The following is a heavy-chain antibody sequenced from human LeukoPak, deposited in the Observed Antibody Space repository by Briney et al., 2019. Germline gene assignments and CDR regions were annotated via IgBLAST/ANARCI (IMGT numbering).Heavy chain of an antibody. D-gene: IGHD6-13*01. CDR2: IIPIFGTA. CDR3: ARDRPRAAAIAAGEFDY. J-gene: IGHJ4*02. CDR1: GGTFSSYA. V-gene: IGHV1-69*13. Sequence: EASVKVSCKASGGTFSSYAISWVRQAPGQGLEWMGGIIPIFGTANYAQKFQGRVTITADESTSTAYMELSSLRSEDTAVYYCARDRPRAAAIAAGEFDYWGRGTLVTVSS.